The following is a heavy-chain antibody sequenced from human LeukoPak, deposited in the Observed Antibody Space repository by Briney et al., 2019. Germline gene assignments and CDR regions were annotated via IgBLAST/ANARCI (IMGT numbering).Heavy chain of an antibody. CDR3: TRVGWFGGRSDY. D-gene: IGHD3-10*01. CDR1: GGTFSSYA. CDR2: IIPILGIA. J-gene: IGHJ4*02. Sequence: ASVKVSCKAYGGTFSSYAFSWMRQAPGQGLEWMGRIIPILGIANYPQKFHGRATITADKSTRKAYMELSSLTSEDADVYYFTRVGWFGGRSDYWGQGTLVTVSS. V-gene: IGHV1-69*04.